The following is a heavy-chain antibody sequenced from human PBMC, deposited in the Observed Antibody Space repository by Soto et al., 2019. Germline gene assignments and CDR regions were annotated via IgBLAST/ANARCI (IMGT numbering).Heavy chain of an antibody. J-gene: IGHJ4*02. Sequence: EVQLVESGGGLVTPGGSLRLSCAVSGLTFSTYSMNWVRLAPGKGLEWVSSISSSGSSIYYADSVKGRFTISRDNAKNSLYLQINSLRAEDTAVYYCARDGLHCSSTNCYFDYWGQGTLVTVSS. CDR3: ARDGLHCSSTNCYFDY. D-gene: IGHD2-2*01. V-gene: IGHV3-21*01. CDR1: GLTFSTYS. CDR2: ISSSGSSI.